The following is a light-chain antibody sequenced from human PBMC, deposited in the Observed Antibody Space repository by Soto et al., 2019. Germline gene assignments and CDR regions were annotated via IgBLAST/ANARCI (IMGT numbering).Light chain of an antibody. CDR1: QDISSH. CDR2: SAS. J-gene: IGKJ4*01. Sequence: DIQLTQSPAFLSASVGDKVTITCRASQDISSHLAWYQQKPGKPPNLLIYSASTLQNGVPSRFSGSGSGTDFTLTISSLQLEDFATYFCQQINSYPVTFGGGTKVEIK. CDR3: QQINSYPVT. V-gene: IGKV1-9*01.